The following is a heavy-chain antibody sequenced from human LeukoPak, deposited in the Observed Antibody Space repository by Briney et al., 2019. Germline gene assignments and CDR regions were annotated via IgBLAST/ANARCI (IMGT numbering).Heavy chain of an antibody. CDR1: GFTVSSNY. CDR2: IYGGGKT. J-gene: IGHJ6*02. V-gene: IGHV3-53*01. Sequence: GGSLRLSCAASGFTVSSNYMNWVRQAPGKGLEWVSVIYGGGKTYYADSVKGRFTLSRDDSKNMLFLQMNSLRVEDTAVYYCARDQVTMIRNGFDVWGQGTAVTVSS. D-gene: IGHD3-10*01. CDR3: ARDQVTMIRNGFDV.